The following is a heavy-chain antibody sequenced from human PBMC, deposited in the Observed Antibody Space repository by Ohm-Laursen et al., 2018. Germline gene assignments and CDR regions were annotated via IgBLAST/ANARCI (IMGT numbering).Heavy chain of an antibody. J-gene: IGHJ5*02. V-gene: IGHV4-59*08. Sequence: SETLSLTCTVSGGCISSYYWSWIRQPPGKGLEWIGYIYYSGSYNYNPSLKSRVTISVDTSKNQFSLKLSSGTAADTAVYYCARHAAYCGGDCYSRWFDPWGQGTLVTVSS. CDR3: ARHAAYCGGDCYSRWFDP. D-gene: IGHD2-21*02. CDR2: IYYSGSY. CDR1: GGCISSYY.